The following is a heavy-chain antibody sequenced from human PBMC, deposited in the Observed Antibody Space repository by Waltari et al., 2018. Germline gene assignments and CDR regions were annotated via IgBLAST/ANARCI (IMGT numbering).Heavy chain of an antibody. CDR3: ARSTDYYGFGHFDL. D-gene: IGHD3-10*01. V-gene: IGHV3-7*04. CDR1: GFTFSNYW. Sequence: EVHLVESGGGLVQPGGSLRLSCAASGFTFSNYWMTWVRQAPGEGLEWVANIKQDGSEKYYVDSVKGRFTISRNNAKNSLYLQMNSLRAEDTAVFYCARSTDYYGFGHFDLWGQGTLVTVSS. J-gene: IGHJ4*02. CDR2: IKQDGSEK.